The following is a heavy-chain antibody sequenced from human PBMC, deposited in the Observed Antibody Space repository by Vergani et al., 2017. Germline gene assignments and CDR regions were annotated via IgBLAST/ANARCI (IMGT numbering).Heavy chain of an antibody. J-gene: IGHJ3*02. CDR3: AKGRLVAGAFDI. CDR1: GFTFDDYA. D-gene: IGHD2-2*01. V-gene: IGHV3-9*01. CDR2: ISWNSGSI. Sequence: EVQLVESGGGLIQPGRSLRLSCAASGFTFDDYAMHWVRQAPGKGVEWVSGISWNSGSIGYADSVKGRFTISRDNAKNSLYLQMNSLRAEDTALYYCAKGRLVAGAFDIWGQGTMVTVSS.